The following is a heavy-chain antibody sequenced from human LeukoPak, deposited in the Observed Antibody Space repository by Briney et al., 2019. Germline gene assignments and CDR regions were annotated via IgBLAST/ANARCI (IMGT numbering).Heavy chain of an antibody. D-gene: IGHD3-22*01. Sequence: PSETLSLTCAVYGGSFSGYYWSWIRQPPGKGLEWIGEINHSGSTNYNPSLKSRVTISVDTPKNQFSLKLSSVTAADTAVYYCARGRNVRNYYDRNTGTFDYWGQGTLVTVSS. V-gene: IGHV4-34*01. J-gene: IGHJ4*02. CDR2: INHSGST. CDR1: GGSFSGYY. CDR3: ARGRNVRNYYDRNTGTFDY.